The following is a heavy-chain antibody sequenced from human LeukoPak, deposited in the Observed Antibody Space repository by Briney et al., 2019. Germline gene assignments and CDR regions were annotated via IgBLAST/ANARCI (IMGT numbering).Heavy chain of an antibody. V-gene: IGHV1/OR15-3*02. Sequence: GASVKVSCKASGYTFTGYYMHWVRQAPGQGLEWMGWINAGNGNTKYSQKFQGRVTITRDTSASTAYMELSRLRSDDTAVYYCARDRNYYGSGSYDGATNWFDPWGQGTLVTVSS. CDR3: ARDRNYYGSGSYDGATNWFDP. D-gene: IGHD3-10*01. CDR2: INAGNGNT. CDR1: GYTFTGYY. J-gene: IGHJ5*02.